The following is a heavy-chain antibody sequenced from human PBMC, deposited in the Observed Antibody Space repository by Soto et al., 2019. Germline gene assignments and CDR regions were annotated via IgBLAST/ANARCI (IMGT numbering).Heavy chain of an antibody. CDR2: IYPGDSDT. Sequence: GESLKISCKGSGYSFTSYWIGWVRQMPGKGLEWMGIIYPGDSDTRYSPSFQGQVTISADKSISTAYLQWSSLKASDTAMYYCARVVVVPAAIVWSPEYYGMDVWGQGNTVTVSS. V-gene: IGHV5-51*01. CDR1: GYSFTSYW. CDR3: ARVVVVPAAIVWSPEYYGMDV. D-gene: IGHD2-2*01. J-gene: IGHJ6*02.